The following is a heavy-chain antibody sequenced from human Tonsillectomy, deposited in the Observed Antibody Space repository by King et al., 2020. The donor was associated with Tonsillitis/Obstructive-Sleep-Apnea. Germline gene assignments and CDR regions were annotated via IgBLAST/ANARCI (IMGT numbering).Heavy chain of an antibody. CDR1: GGSISSYY. CDR2: IYYSGST. Sequence: QLQESGPGLVKPSETLSLTCTVSGGSISSYYWSWIRQPPGKGLEWIGYIYYSGSTNYNPSLQSQVTISVDTSKNQLSLKLSSVTAADTAVYYCARVPTGLYYYYGMDVWGKGTTVTVSS. CDR3: ARVPTGLYYYYGMDV. V-gene: IGHV4-59*08. D-gene: IGHD3-9*01. J-gene: IGHJ6*04.